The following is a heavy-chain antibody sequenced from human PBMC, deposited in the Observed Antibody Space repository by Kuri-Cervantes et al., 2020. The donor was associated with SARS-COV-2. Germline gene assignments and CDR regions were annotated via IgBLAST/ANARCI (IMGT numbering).Heavy chain of an antibody. D-gene: IGHD2-2*01. V-gene: IGHV3-11*06. J-gene: IGHJ6*02. CDR1: GFTFSDYY. Sequence: LSLTCAASGFTFSDYYMSWIRQAPWKGLEWVSSISSSSSYIYYADSVKGRFTISRDNAKNSLYLQMNSLRAEDTAVYYCARDVNIVVVPAYYYGMDVWGQGTTVTVSS. CDR3: ARDVNIVVVPAYYYGMDV. CDR2: ISSSSSYI.